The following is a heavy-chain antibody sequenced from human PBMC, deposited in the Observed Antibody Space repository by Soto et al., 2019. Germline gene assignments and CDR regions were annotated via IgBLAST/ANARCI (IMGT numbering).Heavy chain of an antibody. Sequence: QVQIQQWGAGLLKPSETLSLTCAVYGGSFSGHYWSWIRQPPGKGLEWIGEINHSGNTNYNPSLKGRVTLTVDSFKKQFSLKLRSVTAADTAVYYCARGSGANYDFWSGYSGFAYYGMDVWGQGTTVTVSS. CDR3: ARGSGANYDFWSGYSGFAYYGMDV. CDR2: INHSGNT. CDR1: GGSFSGHY. D-gene: IGHD3-3*01. V-gene: IGHV4-34*01. J-gene: IGHJ6*01.